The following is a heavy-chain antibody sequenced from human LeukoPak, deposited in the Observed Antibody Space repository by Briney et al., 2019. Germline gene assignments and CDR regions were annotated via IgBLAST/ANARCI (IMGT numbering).Heavy chain of an antibody. CDR3: ARDTSLSGY. V-gene: IGHV3-30*02. J-gene: IGHJ4*02. Sequence: GESLKISCTASGFALSSYGMHWVRQAPGKGLEWLGFVRFNGGNEYYADSVKGRFTISRDTSKNTLFLQMKSLRAEDTAVYYCARDTSLSGYWGQGTLVTVSS. D-gene: IGHD3-16*01. CDR2: VRFNGGNE. CDR1: GFALSSYG.